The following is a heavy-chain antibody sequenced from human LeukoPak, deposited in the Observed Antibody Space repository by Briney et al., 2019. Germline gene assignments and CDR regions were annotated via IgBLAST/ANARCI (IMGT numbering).Heavy chain of an antibody. J-gene: IGHJ4*02. V-gene: IGHV3-21*01. CDR2: ISSSSSYI. CDR3: ARDRGGIAVD. CDR1: GFTFSSYS. Sequence: GGSLRLSCAASGFTFSSYSMNWVCQAPGKGLEWVSSISSSSSYIYYADSVKGRFTISRDNAKNSLYLQMNSLRAEDTAVYYCARDRGGIAVDWGQGTLVTVSS. D-gene: IGHD6-19*01.